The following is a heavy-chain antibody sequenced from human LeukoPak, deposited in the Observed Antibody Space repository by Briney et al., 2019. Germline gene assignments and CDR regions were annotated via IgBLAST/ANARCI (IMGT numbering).Heavy chain of an antibody. J-gene: IGHJ4*02. D-gene: IGHD1-1*01. CDR3: ARARPTGTDFDY. Sequence: SETLSLTCTVSGVSISSFYWSWIRQRPGKGLEWIGYIYDGGSTNYNPSLKSRVTMSVDTSKNQFSLKLSSVTAADTAVYYCARARPTGTDFDYWGQGTLVTVSS. CDR1: GVSISSFY. V-gene: IGHV4-59*12. CDR2: IYDGGST.